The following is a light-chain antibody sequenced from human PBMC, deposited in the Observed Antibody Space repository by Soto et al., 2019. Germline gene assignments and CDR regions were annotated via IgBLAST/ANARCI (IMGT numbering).Light chain of an antibody. CDR2: KAS. CDR3: QQYNSYRRT. V-gene: IGKV1-5*03. Sequence: DIQMTQSPSTLSASVGDRVNITCRASQSISSWLAWYQQKPGKAPKLLIYKASSLESGVPSRFSGSGSGTEFTLTISSLQPDDFATYYCQQYNSYRRTFGQGTNVEIK. CDR1: QSISSW. J-gene: IGKJ1*01.